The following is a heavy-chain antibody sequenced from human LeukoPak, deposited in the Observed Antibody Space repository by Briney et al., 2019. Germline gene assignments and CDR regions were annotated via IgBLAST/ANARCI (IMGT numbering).Heavy chain of an antibody. CDR1: GYTFSSYG. CDR2: ISAYNGNT. D-gene: IGHD6-19*01. J-gene: IGHJ5*02. Sequence: ASVEVSCKASGYTFSSYGISWVRQAPGQGLEWMGWISAYNGNTNYAQKFQDRVSMTTDTSTSTAYMELRGLRSDDTAMYYCAGDVGITVADSFDPWGQGTLVTVSS. V-gene: IGHV1-18*01. CDR3: AGDVGITVADSFDP.